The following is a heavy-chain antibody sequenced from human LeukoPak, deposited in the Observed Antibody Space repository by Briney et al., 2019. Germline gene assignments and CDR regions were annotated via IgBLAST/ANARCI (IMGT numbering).Heavy chain of an antibody. CDR2: IYHSGNT. CDR3: ARGYGDYLPFYFDY. CDR1: GGSINSGGYF. J-gene: IGHJ4*02. V-gene: IGHV4-31*03. Sequence: PSETLSLTCTVSGGSINSGGYFWSWIRQHPGKGLEWVGHIYHSGNTYYNPSLKSRVTMSVDTSKNQFSLKLTSVTAADTAVYYCARGYGDYLPFYFDYWGQGTLATVSS. D-gene: IGHD4-17*01.